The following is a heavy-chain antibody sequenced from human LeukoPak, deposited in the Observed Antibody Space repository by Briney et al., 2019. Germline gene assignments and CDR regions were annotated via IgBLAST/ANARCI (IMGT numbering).Heavy chain of an antibody. CDR3: ARIMYYYDSSGYYPQVWFDC. J-gene: IGHJ4*02. D-gene: IGHD3-22*01. Sequence: SETLSLPCTASGGSISSYYWSWIRQPPGKGLEWIGYIYYGGSTNYNPSLKSRVTISVDTSKNQFSLKLSSVTAADTAVYYCARIMYYYDSSGYYPQVWFDCGGERTLVTVSS. V-gene: IGHV4-59*08. CDR2: IYYGGST. CDR1: GGSISSYY.